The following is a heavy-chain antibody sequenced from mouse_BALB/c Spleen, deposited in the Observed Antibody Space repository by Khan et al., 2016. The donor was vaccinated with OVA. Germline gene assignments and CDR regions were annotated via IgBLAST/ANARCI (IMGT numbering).Heavy chain of an antibody. D-gene: IGHD1-3*01. CDR3: ARGGYSSFAY. Sequence: VQLQQSGTVLARPGASVKMSCKASGYSFTSYLIHWVKQRPGQGLEWIGDIYPGNSDTTYNQKSKDKAKLTAGTSANTAYMELSSLTNEDSAVYYCARGGYSSFAYWGQGTLVTVSA. V-gene: IGHV1-5*01. CDR2: IYPGNSDT. J-gene: IGHJ3*01. CDR1: GYSFTSYL.